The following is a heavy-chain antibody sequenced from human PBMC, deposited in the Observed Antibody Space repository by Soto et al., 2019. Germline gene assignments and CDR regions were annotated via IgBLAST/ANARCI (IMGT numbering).Heavy chain of an antibody. D-gene: IGHD2-15*01. CDR2: INHSGST. J-gene: IGHJ4*02. CDR3: ARGGGGGLVAAKKRSFDY. Sequence: QVQLQQWGAGLLKPSETLSLTCAVYGGSFSGYYWSWIRQPPGKGLEWFGEINHSGSTNYNPSLKSRVTIAVDTSKNQFSLKLSSVTAADTAVYYCARGGGGGLVAAKKRSFDYWGQGTLVTVSS. V-gene: IGHV4-34*01. CDR1: GGSFSGYY.